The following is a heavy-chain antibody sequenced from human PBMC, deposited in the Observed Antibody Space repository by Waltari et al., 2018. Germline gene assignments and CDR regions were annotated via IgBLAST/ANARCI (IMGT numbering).Heavy chain of an antibody. D-gene: IGHD2-8*01. Sequence: QVQLQESGPGLVKPSETLSLTCAVSGYSISSGYYWGWIRQPPGKGLEWIGSIYHSGSTYYNPSLTSRVTISVDTSKTQFSLKLSSVTAADTAVYYCARQNGAPKGAFDIWGQGTMVTVSS. CDR2: IYHSGST. CDR1: GYSISSGYY. J-gene: IGHJ3*02. CDR3: ARQNGAPKGAFDI. V-gene: IGHV4-38-2*01.